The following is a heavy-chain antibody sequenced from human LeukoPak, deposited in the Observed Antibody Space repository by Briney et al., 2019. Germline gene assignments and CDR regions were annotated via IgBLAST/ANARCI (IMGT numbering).Heavy chain of an antibody. CDR2: IYYSGST. V-gene: IGHV4-59*01. CDR1: GGSIRSYY. J-gene: IGHJ4*02. Sequence: SETLSLTCTVSGGSIRSYYWSWIRQPPGKGLEWIGYIYYSGSTNYNPSLKSRVSISVDTSKNQFSLKLSSVTAADTAVYYCARVDSSGYFGMNPFDYWGQGALVTVSP. CDR3: ARVDSSGYFGMNPFDY. D-gene: IGHD3-22*01.